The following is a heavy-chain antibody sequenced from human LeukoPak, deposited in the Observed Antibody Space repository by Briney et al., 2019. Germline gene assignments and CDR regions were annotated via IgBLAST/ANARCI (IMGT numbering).Heavy chain of an antibody. Sequence: ASVKVSCKASGYTFTSYDINWVRQATGQGLEWMGWMNPNSDNTGYAQKFQGRVTMTRNTSISTAYMELSSLRSEDTAVYYCARGRGSSVFGVVLPFYWGQGTLVTVSS. D-gene: IGHD3-3*01. V-gene: IGHV1-8*01. J-gene: IGHJ4*02. CDR1: GYTFTSYD. CDR2: MNPNSDNT. CDR3: ARGRGSSVFGVVLPFY.